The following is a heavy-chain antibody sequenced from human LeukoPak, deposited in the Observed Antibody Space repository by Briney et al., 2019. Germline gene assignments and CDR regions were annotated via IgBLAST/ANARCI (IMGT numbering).Heavy chain of an antibody. D-gene: IGHD6-13*01. CDR2: IIPIFGTA. V-gene: IGHV1-69*13. CDR3: ASALKLSSWYRGIPSKYFQH. CDR1: GGTFSSYA. Sequence: SVKVSCKASGGTFSSYAISWVRQAPGQGLEWMGGIIPIFGTANYAQKFQGRVTITADESTSTAYMELSSLRSEDTAVYYCASALKLSSWYRGIPSKYFQHWGQGTLVTVSS. J-gene: IGHJ1*01.